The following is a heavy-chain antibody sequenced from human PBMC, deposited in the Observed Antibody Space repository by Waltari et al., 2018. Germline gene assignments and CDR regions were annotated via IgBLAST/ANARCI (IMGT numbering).Heavy chain of an antibody. CDR2: IGWNSGAI. CDR3: VKGGWGFGAFYEQH. V-gene: IGHV3-9*01. CDR1: GFRVDDYA. D-gene: IGHD3-10*01. J-gene: IGHJ4*02. Sequence: EVQLVTSGGGLVQPGRSLRLACVGSGFRVDDYAMYWVRQRPGKGLEWLSGIGWNSGAIGYADSVMGRFSTYRDNARKSLYLQMGRLRPEDTALYYCVKGGWGFGAFYEQHWGQGIQVTVSS.